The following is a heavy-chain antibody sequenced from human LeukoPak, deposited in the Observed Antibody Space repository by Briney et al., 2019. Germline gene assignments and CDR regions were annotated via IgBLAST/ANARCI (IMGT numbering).Heavy chain of an antibody. D-gene: IGHD4-17*01. CDR1: GGSISSYY. CDR2: IYYSGST. V-gene: IGHV4-59*01. Sequence: SSETLSLTCTVSGGSISSYYWSWIRQPPGKGLEWIGYIYYSGSTNYNPSLKSRVTISVDTSKNQFSLKLSSVTAADTAVYYCARVGGDYGGYFDYWGQGTLVTVSS. J-gene: IGHJ4*02. CDR3: ARVGGDYGGYFDY.